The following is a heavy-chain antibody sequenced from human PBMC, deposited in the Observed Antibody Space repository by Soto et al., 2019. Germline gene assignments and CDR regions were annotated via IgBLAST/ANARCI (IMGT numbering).Heavy chain of an antibody. D-gene: IGHD1-26*01. CDR1: GFRDGFPFSDYD. CDR3: AKNSFSGSKRILDS. Sequence: LRLSCAASGFRDGFPFSDYDMHWVRQAPGKGLEWVALISFDGSTKNYVDSVEGRFTISRDNSRDTLFLQMDSLRPEDTAVYYCAKNSFSGSKRILDSWGQGTLVTVSS. CDR2: ISFDGSTK. J-gene: IGHJ4*02. V-gene: IGHV3-30*18.